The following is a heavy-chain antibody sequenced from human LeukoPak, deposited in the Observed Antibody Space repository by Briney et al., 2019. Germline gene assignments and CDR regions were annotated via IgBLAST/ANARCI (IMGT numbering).Heavy chain of an antibody. D-gene: IGHD2-21*01. CDR2: IRNDGSDE. V-gene: IGHV3-30*02. Sequence: GGSLRLSCAASGFIFNTYCMHWVRQAPGKGLEWVAFIRNDGSDEYYAVSVKGRFTISRDNSKNTLYLQMNSLRVEDTALYYCAKDRAYGQFLWGNDYWGQGTLVTVSS. CDR3: AKDRAYGQFLWGNDY. CDR1: GFIFNTYC. J-gene: IGHJ4*02.